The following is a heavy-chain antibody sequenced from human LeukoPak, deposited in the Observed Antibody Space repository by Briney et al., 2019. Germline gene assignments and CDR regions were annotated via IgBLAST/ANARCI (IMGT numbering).Heavy chain of an antibody. CDR2: IYSSGST. CDR1: GGSTSGYF. D-gene: IGHD1-26*01. Sequence: SETLSLTCTVSGGSTSGYFWAWIRRPAGKGLEWIGRIYSSGSTNYNLSLKSRVTMSVDTSKNQFSLRLSSVTAADTAVYYCAREARGGSTYFDNWGQGTLVTVSS. CDR3: AREARGGSTYFDN. V-gene: IGHV4-4*07. J-gene: IGHJ4*02.